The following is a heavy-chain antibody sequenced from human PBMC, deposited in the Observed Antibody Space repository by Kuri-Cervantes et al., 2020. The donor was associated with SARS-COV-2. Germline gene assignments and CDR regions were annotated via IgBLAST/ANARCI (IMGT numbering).Heavy chain of an antibody. J-gene: IGHJ6*02. D-gene: IGHD3-3*01. CDR1: GYTFTSYA. Sequence: ASVKVSCKASGYTFTSYAMHWVRQAPGQRLEWMGWINAGNGNTKYSQKFQGRVTITRDTSTSTAYMELRSLRSDDTAVYYCASGIGDFWSGYPPFNYYYYYGMDVWGQGTTVTVSS. CDR2: INAGNGNT. V-gene: IGHV1-3*01. CDR3: ASGIGDFWSGYPPFNYYYYYGMDV.